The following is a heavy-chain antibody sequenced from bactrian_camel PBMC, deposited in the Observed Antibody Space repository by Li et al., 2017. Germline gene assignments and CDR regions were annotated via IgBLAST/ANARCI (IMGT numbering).Heavy chain of an antibody. CDR3: AADGGVMCVTAMKELGVRALEGFSW. D-gene: IGHD3*01. J-gene: IGHJ4*01. CDR1: GYQISKQC. V-gene: IGHV3S40*01. CDR2: IYRGGGRT. Sequence: VQLEESGGDSVETGGSLKLSCVASGYQISKQCMGWFRQTPGKEREGIAAIYRGGGRTWYVDSVKGRFTISQDNTNNRIYLQMDRLKPEDTAMYYCAADGGVMCVTAMKELGVRALEGFSWWGQGTQVTVS.